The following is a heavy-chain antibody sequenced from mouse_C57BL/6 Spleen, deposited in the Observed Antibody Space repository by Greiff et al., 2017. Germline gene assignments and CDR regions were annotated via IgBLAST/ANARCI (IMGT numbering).Heavy chain of an antibody. V-gene: IGHV1-42*01. CDR1: GYSFTGYY. J-gene: IGHJ2*01. CDR2: INPSTGGT. CDR3: ARRTVVATGFDY. D-gene: IGHD1-1*01. Sequence: VQLQQPGPELVKPGASVKISCKASGYSFTGYYMNWVKQSPEKSLEWIGEINPSTGGTTYNQKFKAKATLTVDKSSSTAYMQLKSLTSEDSAVYYCARRTVVATGFDYWGQGTTLTVSS.